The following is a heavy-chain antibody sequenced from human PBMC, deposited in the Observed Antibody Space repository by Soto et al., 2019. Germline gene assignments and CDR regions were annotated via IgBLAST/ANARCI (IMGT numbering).Heavy chain of an antibody. CDR3: ARVRGSRGSSWYVVDYFDY. CDR2: IYYSGST. V-gene: IGHV4-59*01. CDR1: GGSISSYY. Sequence: QVQLQESGPGLVKPSETLSLTCTVSGGSISSYYWSWIRQPPGKGLEWIGYIYYSGSTNYNPSLKSRVTISVDTSKNQFSLKLSSVTAADTAVYYCARVRGSRGSSWYVVDYFDYWGQGTLVTVSS. D-gene: IGHD6-13*01. J-gene: IGHJ4*02.